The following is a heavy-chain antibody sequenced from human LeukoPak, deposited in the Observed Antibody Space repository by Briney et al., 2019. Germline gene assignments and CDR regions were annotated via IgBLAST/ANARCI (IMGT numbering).Heavy chain of an antibody. CDR1: GYSISSGYY. Sequence: SETLSLTCTVSGYSISSGYYWGWIRQPPGKGLEWIGSIYHSGSTYYNPSLKSRVTISVDTSKNQFSLKLSSVTAADTAVYYCARDKIVTFDYWGQGTLVTVSS. V-gene: IGHV4-38-2*02. CDR2: IYHSGST. J-gene: IGHJ4*02. CDR3: ARDKIVTFDY. D-gene: IGHD3-16*02.